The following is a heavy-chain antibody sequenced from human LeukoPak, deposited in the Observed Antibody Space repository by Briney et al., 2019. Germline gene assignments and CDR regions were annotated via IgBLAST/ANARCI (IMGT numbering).Heavy chain of an antibody. CDR1: GGSISSSSYY. CDR3: ARVGGRSPRNQRAPNWFDP. V-gene: IGHV4-39*07. J-gene: IGHJ5*02. D-gene: IGHD1-14*01. CDR2: IYYSGST. Sequence: PSETLSLTCTVSGGSISSSSYYWGWIRQPPGQGLEWIGSIYYSGSTYYNPSLKSRVTISVDTSKNQFSLKLSSVTAADTAVYYCARVGGRSPRNQRAPNWFDPWGQGTLVTVSS.